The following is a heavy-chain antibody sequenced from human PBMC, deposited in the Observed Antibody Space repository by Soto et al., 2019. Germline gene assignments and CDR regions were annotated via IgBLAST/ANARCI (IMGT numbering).Heavy chain of an antibody. CDR2: ISSSSSTI. CDR1: GFTFNSYS. J-gene: IGHJ4*02. V-gene: IGHV3-48*02. CDR3: ARAGYYGSGILL. Sequence: EVQLVESGGGLVQPGGSLRLSCAASGFTFNSYSMNWVRQAPGEGLEWVSYISSSSSTIYYADSVKGRFTISRDNAKNSLYLQMNRLRDEDTAVYYCARAGYYGSGILLWGQGTLVTVSS. D-gene: IGHD3-10*01.